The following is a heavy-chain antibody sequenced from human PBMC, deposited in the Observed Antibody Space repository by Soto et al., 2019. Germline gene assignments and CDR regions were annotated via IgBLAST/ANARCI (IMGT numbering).Heavy chain of an antibody. Sequence: EVQLLESGGGLVQPGGSLRLSCAASGFTFSSYAMSWVRQAPGKGLEWVSAISGSGGSTYYADSVKGRFTISRDKSKNTLYLQRNSLRAEDTAVYYCAKGYYGSGVYPPDYWGQGTLVTVSS. V-gene: IGHV3-23*01. CDR2: ISGSGGST. CDR3: AKGYYGSGVYPPDY. J-gene: IGHJ4*02. CDR1: GFTFSSYA. D-gene: IGHD3-10*01.